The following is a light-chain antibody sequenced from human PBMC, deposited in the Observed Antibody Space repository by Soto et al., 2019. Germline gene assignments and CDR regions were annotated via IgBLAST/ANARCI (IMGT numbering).Light chain of an antibody. CDR2: DNN. Sequence: VLTQPPSVSGAPGQRVTISCTGSSSNIGAGYDVHWYQQLPGTAPKLLIFDNNNRPSGVPDRFSGSKSGTSASLAITGLQAEDEADYYCQSFDSSLSGYVFGTGTKVTVL. CDR1: SSNIGAGYD. V-gene: IGLV1-40*01. CDR3: QSFDSSLSGYV. J-gene: IGLJ1*01.